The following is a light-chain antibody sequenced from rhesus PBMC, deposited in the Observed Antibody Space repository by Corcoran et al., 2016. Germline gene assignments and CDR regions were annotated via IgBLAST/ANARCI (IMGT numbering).Light chain of an antibody. Sequence: DIQLTQSPSSLSASVGDRVTITCRASQGISSYLAWYQQKAGKAPKLLIYDASNLQSGVPSRFSGSGSGTDFTLTISSLQPDDFALYYCQQRNSYPLTFGGGTKVEIK. V-gene: IGKV1-38*01. CDR1: QGISSY. J-gene: IGKJ4*01. CDR2: DAS. CDR3: QQRNSYPLT.